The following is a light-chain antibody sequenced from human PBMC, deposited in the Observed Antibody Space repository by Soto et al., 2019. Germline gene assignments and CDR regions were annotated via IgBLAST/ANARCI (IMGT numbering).Light chain of an antibody. Sequence: EIVLTQSPGTLSLSPGERATLSCRASQSVSSSYLAWYQQKPGQAPRLLIYGASSRATGIPDRFSGSGSGTDFPLTISRLEPEDFGVNCCQPDGSSPRTGGQGTKVEIK. CDR1: QSVSSSY. CDR2: GAS. V-gene: IGKV3-20*01. J-gene: IGKJ1*01. CDR3: QPDGSSPRT.